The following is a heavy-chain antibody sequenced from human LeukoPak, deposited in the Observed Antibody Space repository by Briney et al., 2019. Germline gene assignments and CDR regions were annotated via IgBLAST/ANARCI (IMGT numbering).Heavy chain of an antibody. CDR3: ARAYGDYSVYYYYYMDV. J-gene: IGHJ6*03. CDR2: INPDGSEK. Sequence: PGGSLRLSCGASGFTFRTSWMNWVRQAPGKGLEWVASINPDGSEKYYVDSVKGRFTISRDNAKNSLYLQMNSLRAEDTAVYYCARAYGDYSVYYYYYMDVWGKGTTVTVSS. D-gene: IGHD4-17*01. CDR1: GFTFRTSW. V-gene: IGHV3-7*01.